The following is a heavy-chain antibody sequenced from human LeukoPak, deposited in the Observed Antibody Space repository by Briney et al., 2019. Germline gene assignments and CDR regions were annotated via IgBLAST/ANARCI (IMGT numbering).Heavy chain of an antibody. Sequence: AGGSLRLSCTVSGFTFSSYSMNWVRQAPGKGLEWIGSIYHSGSTYYNPSLKSRVTISVDTSKNQFSLKLTSVTAADTAVYYCARRLGVGARENPFDYWGQGTLVTVSS. J-gene: IGHJ4*02. V-gene: IGHV4-39*01. CDR1: GFTFSSYSMN. D-gene: IGHD1-26*01. CDR3: ARRLGVGARENPFDY. CDR2: IYHSGST.